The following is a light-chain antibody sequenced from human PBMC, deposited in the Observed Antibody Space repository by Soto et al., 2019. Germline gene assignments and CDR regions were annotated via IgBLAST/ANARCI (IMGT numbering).Light chain of an antibody. J-gene: IGLJ1*01. V-gene: IGLV2-14*01. CDR2: GVS. Sequence: QSALTQPASVSGSPGQSITISCTGTSSDVGGYNYVSWYQQHPGKAPKLMISGVSNRPSGVSNRFSGSKSGNTASLTISGLQTEDEADYYCISYTNSVTYVFGTGTKVTV. CDR3: ISYTNSVTYV. CDR1: SSDVGGYNY.